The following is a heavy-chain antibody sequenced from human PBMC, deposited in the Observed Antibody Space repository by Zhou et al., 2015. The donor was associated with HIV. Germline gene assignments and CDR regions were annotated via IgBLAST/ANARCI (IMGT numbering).Heavy chain of an antibody. Sequence: QVQLVQSGAEVKKPGSSVKVSCKASGGTFSSYAISWVRQAPGQGLEWMGGIIPILGSANYAQNFHDRVTITADESTSTAYMELSSLRSEDTAVYYCARGTYYHVSGSYYSPGYYYGMDVWGQGTTVTVSS. J-gene: IGHJ6*02. V-gene: IGHV1-69*01. D-gene: IGHD3-10*01. CDR3: ARGTYYHVSGSYYSPGYYYGMDV. CDR1: GGTFSSYA. CDR2: IIPILGSA.